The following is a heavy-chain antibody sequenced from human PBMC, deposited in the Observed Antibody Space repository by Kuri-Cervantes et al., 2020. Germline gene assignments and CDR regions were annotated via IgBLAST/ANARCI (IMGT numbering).Heavy chain of an antibody. D-gene: IGHD6-13*01. CDR2: ISASSGET. CDR3: AKGSSWYYFDY. CDR1: GFTFNNYG. Sequence: GESLKISCAASGFTFNNYGMHWVRQAPGKGPEWVASISASSGETHNADSVKGRFTISRDNSKNTLYLQMNSLRAEDTAVYYCAKGSSWYYFDYWGQGTLVTVSS. V-gene: IGHV3-23*01. J-gene: IGHJ4*02.